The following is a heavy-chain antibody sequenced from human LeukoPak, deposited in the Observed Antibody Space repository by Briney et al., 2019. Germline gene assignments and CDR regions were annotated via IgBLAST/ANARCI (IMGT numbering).Heavy chain of an antibody. D-gene: IGHD1-26*01. V-gene: IGHV3-53*01. Sequence: PGGSLRLSCAASGFTVSSNYMSWVRQAPGKGLEWVSVIYSGGSTYYADSVKGRFTISRDNSKNTLYLQMNSLRAEDTAVYYCARVSMGIPLLNSGSSLDYYMDVWGKGTTVTVSS. CDR2: IYSGGST. CDR1: GFTVSSNY. J-gene: IGHJ6*03. CDR3: ARVSMGIPLLNSGSSLDYYMDV.